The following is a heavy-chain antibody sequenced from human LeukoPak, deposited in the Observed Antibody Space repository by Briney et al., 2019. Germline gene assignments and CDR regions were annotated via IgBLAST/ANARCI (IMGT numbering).Heavy chain of an antibody. CDR3: ARTPIAAAGLTAFFDFDY. V-gene: IGHV1-69*13. CDR2: IIPIFGTA. Sequence: SVKVSCKTSGNTFTNNGISWVRQAPGQGLEWMGGIIPIFGTANYAQKFQGRVTITADESTSTAYMELSSLRSEGTAVYYCARTPIAAAGLTAFFDFDYWGQGTLVTVSS. D-gene: IGHD6-13*01. CDR1: GNTFTNNG. J-gene: IGHJ4*02.